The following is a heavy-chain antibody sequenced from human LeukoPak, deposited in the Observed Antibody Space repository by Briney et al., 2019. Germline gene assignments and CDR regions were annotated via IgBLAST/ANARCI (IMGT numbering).Heavy chain of an antibody. CDR2: NSGSGGST. CDR3: AKAAKPLQLVPRYFQH. CDR1: GFTFNTYA. D-gene: IGHD6-13*01. V-gene: IGHV3-23*01. Sequence: GSLRLSCAASGFTFNTYAMSWVRQAPGKGLEWVSSNSGSGGSTYYADSVEGRFTISRDNSKNTLYLQMNSLRAEDTAVYYCAKAAKPLQLVPRYFQHWGQGTLVTVSS. J-gene: IGHJ1*01.